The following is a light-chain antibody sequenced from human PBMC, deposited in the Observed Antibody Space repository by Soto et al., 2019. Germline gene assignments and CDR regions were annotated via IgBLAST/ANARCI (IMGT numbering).Light chain of an antibody. J-gene: IGKJ4*01. CDR3: QQSFSNVLT. Sequence: DIQMTQSPFTLSASVGDRVTITCRASQSISSWLAWYQQKPGKAPKLLIYKASTLESGVPSNFSGSGSGTEFTLTISSLQPEDFASYYCQQSFSNVLTFGGGTKVEIK. V-gene: IGKV1-5*03. CDR1: QSISSW. CDR2: KAS.